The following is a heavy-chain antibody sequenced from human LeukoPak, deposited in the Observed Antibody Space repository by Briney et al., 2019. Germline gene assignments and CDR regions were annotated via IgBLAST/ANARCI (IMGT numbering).Heavy chain of an antibody. CDR2: IHYSGGT. V-gene: IGHV4-31*03. CDR3: ARVFSQYYFDY. Sequence: SETPSLTCTVSGGSISSGGYYWSWIRQHPGKGLEWIGYIHYSGGTYYNPSLKSRVTISGDTSKNQFSLNLNSVTAADTAVYYCARVFSQYYFDYWGQGTLVTVSS. J-gene: IGHJ4*02. CDR1: GGSISSGGYY.